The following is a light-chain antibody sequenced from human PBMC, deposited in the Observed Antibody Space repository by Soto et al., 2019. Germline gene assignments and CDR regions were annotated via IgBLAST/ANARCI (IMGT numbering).Light chain of an antibody. V-gene: IGKV3-11*01. CDR3: QQHSHWPPWT. CDR2: GAS. J-gene: IGKJ1*01. CDR1: ENVRTF. Sequence: EVVLTQSPATLSLSPGERATLSCRASENVRTFVDWYQQKPGQAPRLLIHGASNRATGIPDRFSGSGSGTDFTLTISNLEPEDFAVYYYQQHSHWPPWTFGQGTRVEIQ.